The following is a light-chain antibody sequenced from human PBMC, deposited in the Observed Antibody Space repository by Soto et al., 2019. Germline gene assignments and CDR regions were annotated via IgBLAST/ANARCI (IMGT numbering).Light chain of an antibody. J-gene: IGLJ2*01. V-gene: IGLV2-8*01. CDR3: SSYAGSNNPVI. CDR1: NSDIGNYND. CDR2: DVT. Sequence: QSALTQPPSASGSPGQSVTISCTGTNSDIGNYNDVSWYQQHPGEAPKLLIYDVTARPSRVPDRFSGSKSGNTASLTVSGLRPEDEAHYYCSSYAGSNNPVIFGGGTQLTVL.